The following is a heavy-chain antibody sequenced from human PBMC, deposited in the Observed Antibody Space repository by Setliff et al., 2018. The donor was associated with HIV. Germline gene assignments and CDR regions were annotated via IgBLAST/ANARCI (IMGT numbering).Heavy chain of an antibody. CDR1: GGSINRSPYY. D-gene: IGHD4-17*01. J-gene: IGHJ4*02. CDR3: ASARTFYAESALDY. CDR2: IKQDGSET. Sequence: ETLSLTCTVSGGSINRSPYYWGWVRQAPGKGLEWVANIKQDGSETYYVDSVKGRFTISRDNGKNLLYLQMNTLRAEDTAVYYCASARTFYAESALDYWGQGTLVTVSS. V-gene: IGHV3-7*03.